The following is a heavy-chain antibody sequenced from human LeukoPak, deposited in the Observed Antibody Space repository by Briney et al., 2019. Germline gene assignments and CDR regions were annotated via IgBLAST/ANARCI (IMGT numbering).Heavy chain of an antibody. Sequence: GASVKVSCKASGYIFTSYGITWVRQAPGQGLEWMGWISAYNGNTNYAQKLQGRVTMTTDTSTSTAYMELRSLRSDDTAVYYCAKLAAAYYMDVWGKGTTVTVSS. D-gene: IGHD6-13*01. V-gene: IGHV1-18*01. J-gene: IGHJ6*03. CDR2: ISAYNGNT. CDR3: AKLAAAYYMDV. CDR1: GYIFTSYG.